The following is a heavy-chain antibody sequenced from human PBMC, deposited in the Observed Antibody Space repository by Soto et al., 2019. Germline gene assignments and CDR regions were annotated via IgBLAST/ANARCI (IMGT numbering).Heavy chain of an antibody. CDR3: ARDSPPVDY. CDR1: GYTYISYS. CDR2: ISAYNGNT. J-gene: IGHJ4*02. Sequence: ASVKVSCKASGYTYISYSMHWVRQAPGQGLEWMGWISAYNGNTKYAQKLQGRVTMTTDTSTSTAYMELRSLRSDDTAVYYCARDSPPVDYWGQGTLVTAPQ. V-gene: IGHV1-18*01.